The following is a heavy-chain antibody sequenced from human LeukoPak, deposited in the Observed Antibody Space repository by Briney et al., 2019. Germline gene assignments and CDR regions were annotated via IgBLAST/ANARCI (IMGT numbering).Heavy chain of an antibody. D-gene: IGHD3-22*01. CDR2: INHSGST. CDR3: ARAHRRGYYYDSSGYPVLDY. Sequence: SXTLSLTCAVYGGSFSGYYWSWIRQPPGKGLEWIGEINHSGSTNYNPSLKSRVTISVDTSKNQFSLKLSSVTAADTAVYYCARAHRRGYYYDSSGYPVLDYWGQGTLVTVSS. CDR1: GGSFSGYY. J-gene: IGHJ4*02. V-gene: IGHV4-34*01.